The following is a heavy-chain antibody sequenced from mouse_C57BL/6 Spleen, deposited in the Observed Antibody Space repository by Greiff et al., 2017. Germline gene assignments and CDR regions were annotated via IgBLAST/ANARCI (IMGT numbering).Heavy chain of an antibody. V-gene: IGHV7-3*01. CDR3: ARYAGDYDEEFDY. D-gene: IGHD2-4*01. CDR2: IRNKANGYTT. J-gene: IGHJ2*01. Sequence: DVMLVESGGGLVQPGGSLSLSCAASGFTFTDYYMSWVRQPPGKALEWLGFIRNKANGYTTEYSASVKGRFTISRDNSQSILYLQMNALRAEDSATYYCARYAGDYDEEFDYWGQGTTLTVSS. CDR1: GFTFTDYY.